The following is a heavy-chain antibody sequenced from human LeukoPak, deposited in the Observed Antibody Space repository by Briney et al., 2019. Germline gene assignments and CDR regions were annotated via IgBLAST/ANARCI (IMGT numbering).Heavy chain of an antibody. V-gene: IGHV3-21*01. CDR2: ISSSSSYI. Sequence: PGGSLRLSCAASGFTFSSYSMNWVRQAPGEGLEWVSSISSSSSYIYYADSVKGRFTISRDNAKNSLYLQMNSLRAEDTAVYYCARGPQNMVRGVKALDYWGQGTLVTVSS. J-gene: IGHJ4*02. CDR3: ARGPQNMVRGVKALDY. CDR1: GFTFSSYS. D-gene: IGHD3-10*01.